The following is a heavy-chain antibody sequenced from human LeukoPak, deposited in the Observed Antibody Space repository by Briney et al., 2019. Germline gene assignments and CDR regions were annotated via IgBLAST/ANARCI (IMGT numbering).Heavy chain of an antibody. CDR3: EQDRAYIQFYF. Sequence: GGSLRLSCAASGLTFSSEAMTRVGQAPGHVLEWFSAISVSGGSTYYTDSVKARFTIYRDNCKNPMYQKMNRLRAEDKAEYYCEQDRAYIQFYFWGQGTLVTVSS. J-gene: IGHJ4*02. CDR1: GLTFSSEA. D-gene: IGHD5-18*01. CDR2: ISVSGGST. V-gene: IGHV3-23*01.